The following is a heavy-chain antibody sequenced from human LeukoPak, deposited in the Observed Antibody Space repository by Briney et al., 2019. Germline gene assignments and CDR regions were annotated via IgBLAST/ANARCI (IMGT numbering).Heavy chain of an antibody. CDR2: ITGSGAGT. D-gene: IGHD3-3*02. V-gene: IGHV3-23*01. CDR1: GLTFSSYG. Sequence: GGSLRLSCAASGLTFSSYGMSWVRQAPGKGLEWVSAITGSGAGTYYADSVKGRFTISRDNSKNTLYLQMNSLRAEDTAVYYCAKELSLDFDYWGQGTLVTVSS. J-gene: IGHJ4*02. CDR3: AKELSLDFDY.